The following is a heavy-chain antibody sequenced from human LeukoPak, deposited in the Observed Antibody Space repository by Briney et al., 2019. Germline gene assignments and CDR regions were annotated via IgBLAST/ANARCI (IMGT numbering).Heavy chain of an antibody. D-gene: IGHD3-22*01. CDR2: IYYSGST. CDR1: GGSISSGDYY. V-gene: IGHV4-30-4*08. J-gene: IGHJ4*02. Sequence: SETLSLTCTVSGGSISSGDYYWSWIRQPPGKGLEWIGYIYYSGSTYYNPSLKSRVTISVDTSKNQFSLKLSSVTAADTAVYYWARVRSSGYYPTRKYYFDYRCRGTLVTVSS. CDR3: ARVRSSGYYPTRKYYFDY.